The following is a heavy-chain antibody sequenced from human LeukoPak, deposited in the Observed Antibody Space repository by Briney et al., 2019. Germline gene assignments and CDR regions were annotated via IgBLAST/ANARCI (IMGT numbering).Heavy chain of an antibody. CDR2: ISYDESNK. Sequence: GGSLRLSCAASGFTFSNYGMHWVRQAPGKGLEWVAIISYDESNKYYTDSVKGRFTISRDNSKNTLYLQMNSLRAEDTALYYCARRGRYYFDYWGQGTLVTVSS. CDR3: ARRGRYYFDY. J-gene: IGHJ4*02. CDR1: GFTFSNYG. V-gene: IGHV3-30*03. D-gene: IGHD3-16*01.